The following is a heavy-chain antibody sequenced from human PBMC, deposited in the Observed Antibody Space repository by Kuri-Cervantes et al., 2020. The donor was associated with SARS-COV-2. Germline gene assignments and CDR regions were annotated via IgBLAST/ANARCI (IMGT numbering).Heavy chain of an antibody. D-gene: IGHD6-6*01. CDR2: IYHSGST. CDR1: GGSISSSSYY. J-gene: IGHJ4*02. CDR3: ARLGKDSSSPCDY. Sequence: SETLSLTCTVSGGSISSSSYYWGWIRQPPGKGLEWIGSIYHSGSTYYNPSLKSRVTISVDTSKNQFSLKLSSVTAADTAVYYCARLGKDSSSPCDYWGQGTLVTVSS. V-gene: IGHV4-39*07.